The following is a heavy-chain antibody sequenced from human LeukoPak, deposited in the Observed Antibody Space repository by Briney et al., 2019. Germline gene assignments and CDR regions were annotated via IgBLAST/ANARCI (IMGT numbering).Heavy chain of an antibody. CDR2: IYTSRNT. D-gene: IGHD6-6*01. CDR1: GGSIINYY. Sequence: SETLSLTCTVSGGSIINYYGTWVRQPAGKGREWIGRIYTSRNTNYNPSLNSRVTMSVDTSKNQFSLKLNSLTAADTAVYYCAREKQLLRGDAFDIWGQGTMVTVSS. CDR3: AREKQLLRGDAFDI. V-gene: IGHV4-4*07. J-gene: IGHJ3*02.